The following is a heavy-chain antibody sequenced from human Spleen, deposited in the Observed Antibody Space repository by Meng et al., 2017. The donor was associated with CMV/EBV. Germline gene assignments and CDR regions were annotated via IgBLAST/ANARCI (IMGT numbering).Heavy chain of an antibody. CDR1: PGFTLSGYT. D-gene: IGHD4-23*01. V-gene: IGHV3-30*04. J-gene: IGHJ6*02. CDR2: ISYDGSTE. Sequence: GESLKISCVASPGFTLSGYTMHWIRQAPGKGLEWLALISYDGSTEYYADSVRGRSSISRDNSRKTLYVHMNSLRREDTGIYYCARDVTTLGYSGMDVWGQGTTVTVSS. CDR3: ARDVTTLGYSGMDV.